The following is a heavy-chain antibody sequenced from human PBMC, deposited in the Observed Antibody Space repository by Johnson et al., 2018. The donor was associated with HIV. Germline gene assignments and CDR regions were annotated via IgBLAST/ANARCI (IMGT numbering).Heavy chain of an antibody. Sequence: QMLLVESGGGVVQPGRSLRLSCAASGFTFSSYAMHWVRQAPGKGLEWVAVLSYDGSITYYADSVKGRFTISRDNAKNSLYLQMNSLRAEDTAVYYCARPGGDYSAFDIWGQGTVVTVSS. D-gene: IGHD4-17*01. CDR1: GFTFSSYA. CDR3: ARPGGDYSAFDI. V-gene: IGHV3-30*04. CDR2: LSYDGSIT. J-gene: IGHJ3*02.